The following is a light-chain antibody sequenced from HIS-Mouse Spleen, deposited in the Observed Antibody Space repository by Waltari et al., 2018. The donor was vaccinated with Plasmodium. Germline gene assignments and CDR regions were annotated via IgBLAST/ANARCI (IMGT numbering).Light chain of an antibody. CDR1: QDISNY. Sequence: DIQMTPSPSSLSASVGDRVTITCQASQDISNYLNWYQQKPGKAPKLLSYDASNLETGVPSRFSGSGSGTDFTFTISSLQPEDIATYYCQQYDNLPYTFGQGTKLEIK. CDR2: DAS. J-gene: IGKJ2*01. CDR3: QQYDNLPYT. V-gene: IGKV1-33*01.